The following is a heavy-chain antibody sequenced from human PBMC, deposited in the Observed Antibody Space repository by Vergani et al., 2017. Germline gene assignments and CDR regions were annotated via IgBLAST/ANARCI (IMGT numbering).Heavy chain of an antibody. CDR1: GGTFSSYA. V-gene: IGHV1-69*18. CDR3: ARVGYYYGSGSYSPDY. CDR2: IIPIFGTA. Sequence: QVQLVQSGAEVKKPGSSVKVSCKASGGTFSSYAISWVRQAPGQGLEWMGRIIPIFGTANYAQKFQGRVTITADESTSTAYMELSSLRSDDTAVYYCARVGYYYGSGSYSPDYWGQGTLVTVSS. J-gene: IGHJ4*02. D-gene: IGHD3-10*01.